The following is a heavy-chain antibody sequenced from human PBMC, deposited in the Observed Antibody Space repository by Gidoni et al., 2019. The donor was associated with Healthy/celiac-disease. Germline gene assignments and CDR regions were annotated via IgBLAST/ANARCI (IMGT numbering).Heavy chain of an antibody. D-gene: IGHD6-13*01. J-gene: IGHJ4*02. Sequence: QVQLVQSGAEVKKPGSSVKVSCKASGGTFSSYAISWVRQAPGQGLEWMGRIIPILGIANYAQKFQGRVTITADKSTSTAYMELSSLRSEDTAVYYCARDVSRGIAAAGEIDYWGQGTLVTVSS. CDR3: ARDVSRGIAAAGEIDY. CDR1: GGTFSSYA. V-gene: IGHV1-69*09. CDR2: IIPILGIA.